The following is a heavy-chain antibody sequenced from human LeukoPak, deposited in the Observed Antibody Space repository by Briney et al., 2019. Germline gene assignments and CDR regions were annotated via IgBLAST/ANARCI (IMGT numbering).Heavy chain of an antibody. V-gene: IGHV1-18*01. CDR2: ISAYNGNT. CDR3: ARVHDFWSGYYTTGDHYMDV. Sequence: ASVKVSCKASGYTFTSYGISWVRQAPGQGLEWMGWISAYNGNTNYAQKVQGRVTMTTDTSTSTAYMELRSLRSDDTAVYYCARVHDFWSGYYTTGDHYMDVWGKGTTVTVSS. CDR1: GYTFTSYG. D-gene: IGHD3-3*01. J-gene: IGHJ6*03.